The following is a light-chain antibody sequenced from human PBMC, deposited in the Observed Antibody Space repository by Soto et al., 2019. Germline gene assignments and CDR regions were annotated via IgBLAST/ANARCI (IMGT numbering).Light chain of an antibody. Sequence: SYELTQTPSVSVSPGQTARITCSGDPLLKQDAHWYQQKPGQAPVMIIYKDTERPSGIPERFSGSSSGTTVTLTISGLQAEDEADYYCQSADSSGTFVLFGGGTKVTVL. J-gene: IGLJ2*01. V-gene: IGLV3-25*02. CDR2: KDT. CDR1: PLLKQD. CDR3: QSADSSGTFVL.